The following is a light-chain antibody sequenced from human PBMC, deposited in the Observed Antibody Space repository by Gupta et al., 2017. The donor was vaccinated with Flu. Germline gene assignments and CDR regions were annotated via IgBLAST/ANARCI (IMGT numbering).Light chain of an antibody. CDR2: GAS. CDR3: QQYHNWPRT. Sequence: GERATLSCRASQSVSSNLAWYQHRPGQAPRLLLYGASTRATGIPARFSASGSGTEFTLTINSLQSEDSAVYYCQQYHNWPRTFGQGTKVEIK. CDR1: QSVSSN. V-gene: IGKV3-15*01. J-gene: IGKJ1*01.